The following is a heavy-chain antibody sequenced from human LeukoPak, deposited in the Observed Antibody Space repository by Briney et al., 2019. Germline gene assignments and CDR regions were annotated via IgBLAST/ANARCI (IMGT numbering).Heavy chain of an antibody. D-gene: IGHD3-22*01. CDR2: ISYDGSNK. Sequence: GGSLRLSCAASGFTFSSYGMHWVRQAPGKGLEWVAVISYDGSNKYYADSVKGRFTISRDNSKNTLYLQMNSLRAEDTAVYYCAKVDDSSGYYAEYYYYYGMDVWGQGTTVTVSS. J-gene: IGHJ6*02. CDR3: AKVDDSSGYYAEYYYYYGMDV. V-gene: IGHV3-30*18. CDR1: GFTFSSYG.